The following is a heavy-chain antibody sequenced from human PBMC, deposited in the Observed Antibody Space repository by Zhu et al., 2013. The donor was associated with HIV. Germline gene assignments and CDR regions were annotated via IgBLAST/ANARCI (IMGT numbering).Heavy chain of an antibody. D-gene: IGHD3-22*01. CDR1: GYTFSGYY. Sequence: LVQSGAEVKKPGASVKVSCKASGYTFSGYYIHWVRQAPGQGLEWMGWINPNTGGTDYAQKFQGRVTMTRDTSISTAYIDLRSLRSDDTAVYYCARGDYYDSSGYYDYWGQGTLVTVSS. CDR2: INPNTGGT. V-gene: IGHV1-2*02. CDR3: ARGDYYDSSGYYDY. J-gene: IGHJ4*02.